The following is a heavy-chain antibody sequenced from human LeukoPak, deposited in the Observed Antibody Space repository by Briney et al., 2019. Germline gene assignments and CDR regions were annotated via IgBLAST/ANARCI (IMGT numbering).Heavy chain of an antibody. V-gene: IGHV1-18*01. CDR1: GYTFTSYG. Sequence: GASVKVSCKASGYTFTSYGISWVRQAPGQGVEWMGWISAFNGITNYAQKLQGRVTMTTDTSTSRAYMELRSLRSDDTAVYYCAKGRPGSGYDAWATGAFDIWGQGTMVTVSS. D-gene: IGHD5-12*01. CDR2: ISAFNGIT. CDR3: AKGRPGSGYDAWATGAFDI. J-gene: IGHJ3*02.